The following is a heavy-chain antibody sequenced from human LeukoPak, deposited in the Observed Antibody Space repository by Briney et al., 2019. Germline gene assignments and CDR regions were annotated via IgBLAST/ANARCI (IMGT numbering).Heavy chain of an antibody. D-gene: IGHD3-22*01. CDR1: GFTFSSYA. V-gene: IGHV3-48*04. J-gene: IGHJ2*01. CDR3: AREPGPLDSSGYPYWYFDL. CDR2: ISSSSSTI. Sequence: PGGSLRLSCAASGFTFSSYAMHWVRQAPGKGLEWVSYISSSSSTIYYADSVKGRFTISRDNAKNSLYLQMSSLRAEDTAVYYCAREPGPLDSSGYPYWYFDLWGRGTLVTVSS.